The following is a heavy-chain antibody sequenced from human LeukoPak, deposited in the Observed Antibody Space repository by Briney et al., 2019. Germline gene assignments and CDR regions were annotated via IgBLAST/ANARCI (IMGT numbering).Heavy chain of an antibody. D-gene: IGHD3-3*01. J-gene: IGHJ6*03. V-gene: IGHV1-8*01. CDR2: TNPNSGNT. CDR1: GYTFTSYD. Sequence: ASVKVSCKASGYTFTSYDINWVRQATGQGLEWMGWTNPNSGNTGYAQKFQGRVTMTRNTSISTAYMELSSLRSEDTAVYYCARGPPRHYDFWSGYPYYYYYYMDVWGKGTTVTVSS. CDR3: ARGPPRHYDFWSGYPYYYYYYMDV.